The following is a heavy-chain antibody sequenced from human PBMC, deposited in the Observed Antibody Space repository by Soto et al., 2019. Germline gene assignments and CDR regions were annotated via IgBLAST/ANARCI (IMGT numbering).Heavy chain of an antibody. CDR3: ARAPVGSITISFWATGGMDV. CDR1: GYPFTGYY. D-gene: IGHD3-3*01. CDR2: INPNSGGT. V-gene: IGHV1-2*02. Sequence: XSVKGSCKASGYPFTGYYMHWVRQAPGQGLEWMGWINPNSGGTNYAQKFQGRVTMTRDTSISTAYMELSRLRSDDTAVYYCARAPVGSITISFWATGGMDVWGQRTTVTVSS. J-gene: IGHJ6*02.